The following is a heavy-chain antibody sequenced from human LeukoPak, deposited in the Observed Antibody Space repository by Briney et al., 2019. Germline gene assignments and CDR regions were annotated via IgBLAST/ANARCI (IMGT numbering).Heavy chain of an antibody. D-gene: IGHD1-26*01. Sequence: SETPSLTCTVSGGSISSYYWSWIRQPPGKGMEWIGYIYYSGSTNYNPSLKSRVTISVDTSKNQFSLKLSSVTAADTAVYYCARGIVGATAYYFDYWGQGTLVTVSS. J-gene: IGHJ4*02. CDR1: GGSISSYY. CDR3: ARGIVGATAYYFDY. V-gene: IGHV4-59*01. CDR2: IYYSGST.